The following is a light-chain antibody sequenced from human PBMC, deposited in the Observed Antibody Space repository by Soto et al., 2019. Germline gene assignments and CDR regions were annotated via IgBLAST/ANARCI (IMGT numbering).Light chain of an antibody. J-gene: IGKJ1*01. CDR2: AAS. Sequence: DIQLTQSPSFLSASVGDRVTITCRASQGISSYLAWYQQKPGKAPKLLIYAASTLQSGVPSRFSGSGSGTEFILTISSLQSEDFVVYYCHEYNTWPWTFGQGTKVDIK. V-gene: IGKV1-9*01. CDR1: QGISSY. CDR3: HEYNTWPWT.